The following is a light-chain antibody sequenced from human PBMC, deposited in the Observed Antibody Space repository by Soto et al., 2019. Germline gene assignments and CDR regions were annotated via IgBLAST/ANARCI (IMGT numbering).Light chain of an antibody. J-gene: IGLJ2*01. Sequence: QSVLTQPASVSGSPEQSITISCTGTSSDVGSYNLVSWYQQDPGKAPKLMIYEGSKRPSGVSNRFSGSKSGNTASLTISGLQAEDEADYYCCSYAGSSAVVFGGGTKLTVL. V-gene: IGLV2-23*01. CDR2: EGS. CDR1: SSDVGSYNL. CDR3: CSYAGSSAVV.